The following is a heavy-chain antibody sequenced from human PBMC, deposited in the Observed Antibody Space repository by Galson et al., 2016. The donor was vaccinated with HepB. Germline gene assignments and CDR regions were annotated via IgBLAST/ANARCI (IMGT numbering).Heavy chain of an antibody. CDR2: ITSTGAKT. CDR1: GFPYSSHA. Sequence: SLRLSCAASGFPYSSHAMTWVRQAPGKGLEWISAITSTGAKTFYADSVKGRFNISRDNSKSPLSLQMNSLRAEDTAVYYCAKDRSLVATNFDFWGQGTLVTVSS. J-gene: IGHJ4*02. V-gene: IGHV3-23*01. CDR3: AKDRSLVATNFDF. D-gene: IGHD3-9*01.